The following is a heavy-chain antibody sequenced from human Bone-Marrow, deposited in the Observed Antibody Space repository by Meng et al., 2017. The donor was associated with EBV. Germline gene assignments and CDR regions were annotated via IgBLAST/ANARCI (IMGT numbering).Heavy chain of an antibody. CDR2: INHSGSP. V-gene: IGHV4-34*01. CDR3: ARGRGYSSPNFDY. D-gene: IGHD6-13*01. Sequence: WGAGLLEPSRTLAHPRTVYGGSCSGYYWSWIRQPPGKGLEWIGEINHSGSPNYNPSLKSRVTISVDTSKNQFSLKQSSVTAADTAVYYCARGRGYSSPNFDYWGQGTLVTVSS. J-gene: IGHJ4*02. CDR1: GGSCSGYY.